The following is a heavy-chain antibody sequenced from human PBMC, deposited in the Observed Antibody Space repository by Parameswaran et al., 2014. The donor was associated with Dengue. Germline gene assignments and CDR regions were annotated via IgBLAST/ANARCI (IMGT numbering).Heavy chain of an antibody. CDR2: ISWNSGSI. CDR3: AKDKAGYYYGMDV. J-gene: IGHJ6*02. V-gene: IGHV3-9*01. D-gene: IGHD6-25*01. CDR1: GFTFDDYA. Sequence: SLKISCAASGFTFDDYAMHWVRQAPGKGLEWVSGISWNSGSIGYADSVKGRFTISRDNAKNSLYLQMNSLRAEDTALYYCAKDKAGYYYGMDVWGQGTTVTVSS.